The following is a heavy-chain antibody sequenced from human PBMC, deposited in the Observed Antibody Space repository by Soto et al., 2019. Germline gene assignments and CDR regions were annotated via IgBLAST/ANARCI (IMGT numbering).Heavy chain of an antibody. D-gene: IGHD2-2*01. CDR3: ARGQSVVPAAGGRALRYYMDV. J-gene: IGHJ6*03. V-gene: IGHV4-34*01. CDR2: INHSGST. Sequence: SETLSLTCAVYGGSFSGYYWSWIRQRPGKGLEWIGEINHSGSTNYNPSLKSRVTISVDTSKNQFSLKLSSVTAADTAVYYCARGQSVVPAAGGRALRYYMDVWGKGTTVTVSS. CDR1: GGSFSGYY.